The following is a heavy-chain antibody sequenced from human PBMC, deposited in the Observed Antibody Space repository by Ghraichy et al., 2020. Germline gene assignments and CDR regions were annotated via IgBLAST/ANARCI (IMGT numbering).Heavy chain of an antibody. CDR2: INHSGST. Sequence: SETLSLTCAVYGGSFSGYYWSWIRQPPGKGLEWIGEINHSGSTNYNPSLKSRVTISVDTSKNQFSLKLSSVTAADTAVYYCATLYPYCSSTSCYGVGDYWGQGTLVTVSS. J-gene: IGHJ4*02. V-gene: IGHV4-34*01. CDR3: ATLYPYCSSTSCYGVGDY. D-gene: IGHD2-2*01. CDR1: GGSFSGYY.